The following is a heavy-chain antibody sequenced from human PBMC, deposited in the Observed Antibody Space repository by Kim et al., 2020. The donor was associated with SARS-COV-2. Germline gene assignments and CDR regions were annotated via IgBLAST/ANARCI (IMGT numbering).Heavy chain of an antibody. Sequence: GGSLRLSCAASGFTFSSYGMHWVRQAPGKGLEWVAVISYDGSNKYYADSVKGRFTISRDNSKNTLYLQMNSLRAEDTAVYYCAKDLVDTAMVGLRDPDYWGQGTLVTVSS. V-gene: IGHV3-30*18. D-gene: IGHD5-18*01. CDR3: AKDLVDTAMVGLRDPDY. CDR2: ISYDGSNK. CDR1: GFTFSSYG. J-gene: IGHJ4*02.